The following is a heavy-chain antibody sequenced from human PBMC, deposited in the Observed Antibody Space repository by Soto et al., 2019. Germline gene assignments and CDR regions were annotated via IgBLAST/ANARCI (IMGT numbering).Heavy chain of an antibody. CDR3: ARGKMSYDILTGDQIDAFDI. D-gene: IGHD3-9*01. Sequence: QVQLQQWGAGLLKPSETLSLTCAVYGGSFSGYYWSWIRQPPGKGLEWIGEINHSGSTNYNPYLKSGVTISVDTSKTQFYLKLSSVTVADTAVYYCARGKMSYDILTGDQIDAFDIWGQGTMVTVSS. V-gene: IGHV4-34*01. CDR2: INHSGST. J-gene: IGHJ3*02. CDR1: GGSFSGYY.